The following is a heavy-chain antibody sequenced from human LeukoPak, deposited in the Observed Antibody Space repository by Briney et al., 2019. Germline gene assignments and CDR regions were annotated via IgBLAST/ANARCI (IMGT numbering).Heavy chain of an antibody. Sequence: PGGSLRLSCAASGFTFNNYEMNWVRQAPGKGLEWVSSISSGGRTIYYADSVKGRFTISRDNAKNTLYLQMNSLRAEDTAVYYCAKDLGSSSWYDFDYWGQGTLVTVSS. CDR1: GFTFNNYE. J-gene: IGHJ4*02. CDR3: AKDLGSSSWYDFDY. V-gene: IGHV3-48*03. CDR2: ISSGGRTI. D-gene: IGHD6-13*01.